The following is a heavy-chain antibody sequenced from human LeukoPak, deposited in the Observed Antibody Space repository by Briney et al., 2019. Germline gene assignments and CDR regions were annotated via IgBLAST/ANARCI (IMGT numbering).Heavy chain of an antibody. CDR2: FYYTGST. V-gene: IGHV4-39*02. J-gene: IGHJ3*02. CDR1: GGSISSSSYY. D-gene: IGHD3-22*01. Sequence: SETLSLTCSVSGGSISSSSYYWGWIRQPPGKGLEWIGTFYYTGSTYYNPPLKSRVTISVDTSKDHFSLKLSSVTAADTAVYYCARGRGWHYYDSSGPKQRAFDIWGQGTMVTVSS. CDR3: ARGRGWHYYDSSGPKQRAFDI.